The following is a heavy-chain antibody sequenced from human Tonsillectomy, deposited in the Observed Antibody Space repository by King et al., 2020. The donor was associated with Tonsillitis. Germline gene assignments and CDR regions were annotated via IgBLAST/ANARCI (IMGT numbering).Heavy chain of an antibody. D-gene: IGHD2/OR15-2a*01. CDR1: GYTVIYYY. Sequence: QLVQSGDEVKKPEASVKGSCKASGYTVIYYYMHWVRQAPGQGLEWMGWINPGSVDTDYAQKFQGRVTMTRDTSINTAYMELSRLISDDTAVYYCARDDSTLGVFDYWGQGALVTVSS. J-gene: IGHJ4*02. CDR2: INPGSVDT. CDR3: ARDDSTLGVFDY. V-gene: IGHV1-2*02.